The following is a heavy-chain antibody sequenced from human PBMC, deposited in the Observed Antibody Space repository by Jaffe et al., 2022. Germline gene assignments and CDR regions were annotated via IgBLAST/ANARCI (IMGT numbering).Heavy chain of an antibody. CDR1: GYTFTSYY. Sequence: QVQLVQSGAEVKKPGASVKVSCKASGYTFTSYYMHWVRQAPGQGLEWMGIINPSGGSTSYAQKFQGRVTMTRDTSTSTVYMELSSLRSEDTAVYYCARDKGPLLLWFGELSRGYYYYYYMDVWGKGTTVTVSS. J-gene: IGHJ6*03. CDR2: INPSGGST. CDR3: ARDKGPLLLWFGELSRGYYYYYYMDV. D-gene: IGHD3-10*01. V-gene: IGHV1-46*01.